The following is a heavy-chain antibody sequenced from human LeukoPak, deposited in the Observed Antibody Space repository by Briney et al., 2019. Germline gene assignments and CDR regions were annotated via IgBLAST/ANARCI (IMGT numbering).Heavy chain of an antibody. CDR3: ARLPHSSGYYYEFDY. J-gene: IGHJ4*02. D-gene: IGHD3-22*01. CDR1: GYSFTSNW. V-gene: IGHV5-51*01. Sequence: GESLKISCKGSGYSFTSNWIGWVRQMPGKGLEWMGIIYPGDSDTRYSPSFQGQVTISADKSISTAYLQWSSLKASDTAMYYCARLPHSSGYYYEFDYWGQGTLVTVSS. CDR2: IYPGDSDT.